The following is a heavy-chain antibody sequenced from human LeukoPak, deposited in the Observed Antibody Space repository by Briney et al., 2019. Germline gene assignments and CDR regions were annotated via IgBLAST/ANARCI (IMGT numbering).Heavy chain of an antibody. D-gene: IGHD6-13*01. J-gene: IGHJ4*02. CDR2: ISRNSGSI. CDR3: AKDAYSSSLYYFDY. Sequence: GGSLRLSCAASGFTFDDYAMHWVRQAPGKGLEWVSGISRNSGSIGYADSVKGRFTISRDNAKNSLYLQMNSLRAEDTALYYCAKDAYSSSLYYFDYWGQGTLVTVSS. CDR1: GFTFDDYA. V-gene: IGHV3-9*01.